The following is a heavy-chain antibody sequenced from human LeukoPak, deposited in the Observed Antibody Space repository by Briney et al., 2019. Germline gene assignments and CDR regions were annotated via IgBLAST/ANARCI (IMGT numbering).Heavy chain of an antibody. D-gene: IGHD6-19*01. CDR3: ARGRYSSGWYPNYYYYYGMDV. Sequence: GGSLRLSCAASGFTFSSYATHWVRQAPGKGLEWVAVISYDGSNKYYADSVKGRFTISRDNSKNTLYLQMNSLRAEDTAVYYCARGRYSSGWYPNYYYYYGMDVWGQGTTVTVSS. J-gene: IGHJ6*02. CDR1: GFTFSSYA. CDR2: ISYDGSNK. V-gene: IGHV3-30-3*01.